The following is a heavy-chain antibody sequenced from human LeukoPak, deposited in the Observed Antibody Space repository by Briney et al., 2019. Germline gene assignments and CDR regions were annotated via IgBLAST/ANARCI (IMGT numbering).Heavy chain of an antibody. V-gene: IGHV4-4*07. CDR2: IYTSGST. Sequence: SETLSLTCTVSGASISDYYWSWIRQPAGKGLEWIGRIYTSGSTNYNPSLKSRVTISVDTSKNQFSLKLSSVTAADTAVYYCAREPPHYDFWSGYELDYWGQGTLVTVSS. D-gene: IGHD3-3*01. CDR3: AREPPHYDFWSGYELDY. CDR1: GASISDYY. J-gene: IGHJ4*02.